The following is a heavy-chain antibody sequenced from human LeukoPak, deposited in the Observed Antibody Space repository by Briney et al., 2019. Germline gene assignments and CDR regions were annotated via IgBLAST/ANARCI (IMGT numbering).Heavy chain of an antibody. CDR1: GYSFTSYW. J-gene: IGHJ5*02. CDR3: ARHLWSSSFNP. D-gene: IGHD6-13*01. Sequence: GEYLKISCKASGYSFTSYWISWVRQMPGKGLEWMVRIDPGDSYTNYSPSFQGHVTISADKSISTAYLQWSSLKASDTAMYYCARHLWSSSFNPWGQGTLVTVSS. V-gene: IGHV5-10-1*01. CDR2: IDPGDSYT.